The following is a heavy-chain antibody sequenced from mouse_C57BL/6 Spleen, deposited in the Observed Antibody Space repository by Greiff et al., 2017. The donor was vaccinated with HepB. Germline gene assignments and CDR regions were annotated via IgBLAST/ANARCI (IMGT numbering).Heavy chain of an antibody. CDR2: IDPETGGT. CDR3: TRGGYYGSSPDY. D-gene: IGHD1-1*01. V-gene: IGHV1-15*01. J-gene: IGHJ2*01. CDR1: GYTFTDYE. Sequence: QVQLQQSGAELVRPGASVTLSCKASGYTFTDYEMHWAKQTPVHGLEWIGAIDPETGGTAYNQKFKGKAILTADKSSSTAYMELRSLTSEDSAVYYCTRGGYYGSSPDYWGQGTTLTVSS.